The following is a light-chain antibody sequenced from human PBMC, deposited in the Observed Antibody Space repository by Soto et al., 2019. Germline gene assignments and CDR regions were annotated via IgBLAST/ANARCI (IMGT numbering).Light chain of an antibody. CDR1: TGAVTSGHY. V-gene: IGLV7-46*01. CDR3: LLSYNGPYV. CDR2: DTS. Sequence: QTVVTQEPSLTVSPGGTITLTCGSSTGAVTSGHYPYWFQQKPGQAPRTLIYDTSNKHSWTPARFSGSLLGGKAALTLSGAQPDDEADYYCLLSYNGPYVFGAGTKLT. J-gene: IGLJ1*01.